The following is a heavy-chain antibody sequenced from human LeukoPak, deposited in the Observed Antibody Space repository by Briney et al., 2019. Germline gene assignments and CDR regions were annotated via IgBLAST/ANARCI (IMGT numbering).Heavy chain of an antibody. D-gene: IGHD3-10*02. J-gene: IGHJ6*02. CDR2: ISYDESDE. CDR3: GKDLHYYVAMDV. Sequence: GGSLRLSCAASGFLFSSYAMHWVRQAPGKGLEWVAVISYDESDEYYADSVKGRFIISRDNSKSTLYLQMNSLRAEDTALYYCGKDLHYYVAMDVWGQGTTVTVSS. CDR1: GFLFSSYA. V-gene: IGHV3-30-3*01.